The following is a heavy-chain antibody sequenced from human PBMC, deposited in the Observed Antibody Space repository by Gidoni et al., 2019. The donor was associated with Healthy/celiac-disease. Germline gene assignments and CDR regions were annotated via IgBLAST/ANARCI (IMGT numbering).Heavy chain of an antibody. V-gene: IGHV3-33*01. CDR3: ARDRYYYDSSGYLNDAFDI. CDR1: GFTFSSYG. J-gene: IGHJ3*02. D-gene: IGHD3-22*01. CDR2: IWYDGSNK. Sequence: QVQLVESGGGVVQPGRSLRLSCAASGFTFSSYGMHWVRQAPGKGLEWVAVIWYDGSNKYYADSVKGRFTISRDNSKNTLYLQMNSLRAEDTAVYYCARDRYYYDSSGYLNDAFDIWGQGTMVTVSS.